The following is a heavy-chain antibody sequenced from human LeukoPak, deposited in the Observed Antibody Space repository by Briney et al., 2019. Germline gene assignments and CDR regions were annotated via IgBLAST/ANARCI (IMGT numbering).Heavy chain of an antibody. CDR2: ISAYNGNT. CDR1: GGTFNSYA. Sequence: ASVKVSCKASGGTFNSYAISWVRQAPGQGLEWMGWISAYNGNTNYAQKLQGRVTMTTDTSTSTAYMELRSLRSDDTAVYYCARDQGGYCSSTSCPDTLNWFDPWGQGTLVTVSS. J-gene: IGHJ5*02. CDR3: ARDQGGYCSSTSCPDTLNWFDP. D-gene: IGHD2-2*01. V-gene: IGHV1-18*01.